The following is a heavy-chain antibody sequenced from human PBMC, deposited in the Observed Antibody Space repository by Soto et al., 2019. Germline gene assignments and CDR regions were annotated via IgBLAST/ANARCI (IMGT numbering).Heavy chain of an antibody. D-gene: IGHD3-10*01. Sequence: SGPTLVNPTQTLTLTCTFSGFSLSTSGMCVSWIRQPPGKALEWLALIDWDDDKYYSTSLKTRLTVSKDTSKNQVVLTMTNMDPVDTPTFYCPRSLMFRDPSDSGMDVWGQGTTVTVSS. CDR1: GFSLSTSGMC. J-gene: IGHJ6*02. CDR2: IDWDDDK. V-gene: IGHV2-70*01. CDR3: PRSLMFRDPSDSGMDV.